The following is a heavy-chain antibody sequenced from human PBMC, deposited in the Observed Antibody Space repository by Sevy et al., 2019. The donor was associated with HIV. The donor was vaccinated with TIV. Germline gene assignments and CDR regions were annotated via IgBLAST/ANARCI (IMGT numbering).Heavy chain of an antibody. D-gene: IGHD3-10*01. CDR1: GFTFSYYN. J-gene: IGHJ4*02. CDR2: ISSGSSYI. Sequence: GGSLRLSCAASGFTFSYYNMNWVRQARGKGLEWVSSISSGSSYIFYVDSVKGRFTISRDNAKDSLFLQMNSLRAEDTAVYYCARNLDYYASGPPDSWGRGTLVTVSS. V-gene: IGHV3-21*01. CDR3: ARNLDYYASGPPDS.